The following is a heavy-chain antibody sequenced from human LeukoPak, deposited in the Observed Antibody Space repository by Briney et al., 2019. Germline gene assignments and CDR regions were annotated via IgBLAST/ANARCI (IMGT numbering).Heavy chain of an antibody. CDR1: GFTVSSNY. CDR2: IYIGGST. D-gene: IGHD3-22*01. CDR3: AREGWNYDSTNDAFDI. V-gene: IGHV3-53*01. Sequence: PGGSLRLSWAASGFTVSSNYRSGVRQAPGKGLGGGSVIYIGGSTYYADSVKGRFTISRDNSKNPLYLQMNSLRAEDTAVYYCAREGWNYDSTNDAFDIWGQGTMVAVSS. J-gene: IGHJ3*02.